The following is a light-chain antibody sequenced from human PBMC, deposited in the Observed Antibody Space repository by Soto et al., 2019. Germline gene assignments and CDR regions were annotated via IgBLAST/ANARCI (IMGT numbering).Light chain of an antibody. V-gene: IGKV3-20*01. CDR3: QQYGSSRYT. CDR2: GTS. J-gene: IGKJ2*01. Sequence: EIVLTQSPGTLSLSPGERATLTCRTSQSDSNRYLAWYQHKPGQAPRLLIYGTSNRPTGIPDRFSGSWSGTDFTLTISRLQPEDLPVYYCQQYGSSRYTFGQGTNVQIK. CDR1: QSDSNRY.